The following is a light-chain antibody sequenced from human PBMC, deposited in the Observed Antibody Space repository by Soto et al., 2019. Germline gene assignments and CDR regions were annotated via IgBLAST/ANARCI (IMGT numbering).Light chain of an antibody. CDR1: QGISSY. J-gene: IGKJ4*01. V-gene: IGKV1-9*01. Sequence: DILLIQFPSFLSASVGDRVTITCRASQGISSYLAWYQQKPGKAPKLLIYAASTLQSGVPSRFSGSGSGTEFTLTISSLQPEDFATYYCQQLNSYPFFGGGTKVDIK. CDR3: QQLNSYPF. CDR2: AAS.